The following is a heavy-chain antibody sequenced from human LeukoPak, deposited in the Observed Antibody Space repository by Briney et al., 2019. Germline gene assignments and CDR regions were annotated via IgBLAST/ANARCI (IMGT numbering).Heavy chain of an antibody. CDR3: AREHRHYYDSSGPHYFDY. J-gene: IGHJ4*02. CDR2: ISAYNGNT. CDR1: GYTFTSYG. D-gene: IGHD3-22*01. V-gene: IGHV1-18*01. Sequence: GASVKVSCKASGYTFTSYGISWVRQAPGQGLEWMGWISAYNGNTNYAQKLQGRVTMTTDTSTSTAYMELRSLRSDDTAVYYCAREHRHYYDSSGPHYFDYWGQGTLVTVSS.